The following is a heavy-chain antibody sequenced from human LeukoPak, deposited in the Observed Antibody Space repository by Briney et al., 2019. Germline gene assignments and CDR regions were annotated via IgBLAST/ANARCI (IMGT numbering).Heavy chain of an antibody. CDR2: INHSGST. Sequence: SETLSLTCAVYGGSFSGYYLSWIREPPGKGLEWIGEINHSGSTNYNPPLNSRVTISLDTSKHQFSLKLGSVTAADTAVYYCAREIRAPYGPNQSNWFDPWGQGTLVTVSS. J-gene: IGHJ5*02. CDR1: GGSFSGYY. CDR3: AREIRAPYGPNQSNWFDP. V-gene: IGHV4-34*01. D-gene: IGHD4-17*01.